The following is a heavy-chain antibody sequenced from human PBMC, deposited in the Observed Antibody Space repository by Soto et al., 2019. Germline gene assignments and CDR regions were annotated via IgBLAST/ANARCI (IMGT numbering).Heavy chain of an antibody. J-gene: IGHJ6*02. CDR1: GFTFTSSS. CDR2: IVVGSGNT. Sequence: SVKVSCKASGFTFTSSSVQWVLQARGQRLEWIGWIVVGSGNTNYAQKFQERVTITRDMSTSTAYMELSSLRSEDTAVYYCAADYYGSGSYYKKDYYYGMDVWGQGTTVTVSS. D-gene: IGHD3-10*01. V-gene: IGHV1-58*01. CDR3: AADYYGSGSYYKKDYYYGMDV.